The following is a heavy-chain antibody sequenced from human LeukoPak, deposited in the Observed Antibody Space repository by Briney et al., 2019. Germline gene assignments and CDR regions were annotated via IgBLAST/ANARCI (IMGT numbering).Heavy chain of an antibody. Sequence: SETLSLTCTVSGGSISSYYWSWLRQPPGKGLEWIGFIYYSGSTHYKSSLKSRVTISVDTSKNQFSLRLNSVTAADTAVYYCASHSGSSPHYFDYWGQGTLVTVSS. CDR2: IYYSGST. J-gene: IGHJ4*02. D-gene: IGHD1-26*01. CDR1: GGSISSYY. CDR3: ASHSGSSPHYFDY. V-gene: IGHV4-59*08.